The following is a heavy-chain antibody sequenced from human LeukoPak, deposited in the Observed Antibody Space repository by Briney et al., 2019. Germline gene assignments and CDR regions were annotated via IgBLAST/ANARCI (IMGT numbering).Heavy chain of an antibody. CDR2: IYTSGST. J-gene: IGHJ4*02. V-gene: IGHV4-61*02. D-gene: IGHD3-10*01. CDR3: ARDWGAYYGSGSYPFDY. Sequence: SETLSLTCTVSGGSISSGSYYWSWIRQPAGKGLEWIGRIYTSGSTNYNPSLKSRVTISIDTSKNQFSLKLSSVTAADTAVYYCARDWGAYYGSGSYPFDYWGQGTLVTVSS. CDR1: GGSISSGSYY.